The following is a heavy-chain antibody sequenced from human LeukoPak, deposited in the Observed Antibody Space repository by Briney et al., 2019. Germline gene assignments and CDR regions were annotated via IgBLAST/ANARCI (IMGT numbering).Heavy chain of an antibody. D-gene: IGHD5-18*01. V-gene: IGHV4-59*01. CDR1: GGSISSYY. Sequence: SETLSLTCTVSGGSISSYYWSCIWHPPGKGLEWIGYIYYSGSTNYNPSLKSRVTISVDTSKNQFSLKLSSVTAADTAVYYCARALPHRYSYGYGGFDYWGQGTLVTVSS. CDR3: ARALPHRYSYGYGGFDY. J-gene: IGHJ4*02. CDR2: IYYSGST.